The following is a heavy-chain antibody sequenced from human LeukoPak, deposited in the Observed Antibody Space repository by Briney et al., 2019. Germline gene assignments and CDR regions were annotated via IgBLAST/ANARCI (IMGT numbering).Heavy chain of an antibody. J-gene: IGHJ4*02. V-gene: IGHV4-38-2*01. CDR2: IYHSGST. CDR3: ARSWXXFDY. Sequence: SETLSLTCAVSGYSISSGYYWGWIRQPPGKGLEWIGSIYHSGSTYYNPSLKSRVTISVDTSKNQFSLKLSSVTAADTAVYYCARSWXXFDYWGQGXXVTVSS. CDR1: GYSISSGYY.